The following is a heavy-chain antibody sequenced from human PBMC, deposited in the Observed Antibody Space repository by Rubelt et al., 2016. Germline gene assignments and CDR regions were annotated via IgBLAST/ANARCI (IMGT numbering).Heavy chain of an antibody. CDR3: TTSYSSREDYYFDY. D-gene: IGHD6-13*01. V-gene: IGHV3-15*07. J-gene: IGHJ4*02. CDR2: IKSKTDGGTT. Sequence: RGKGLEWVGRIKSKTDGGTTDYATPVKGRFTISRDDSKNTLYLQMNSLKTEDTAVYYCTTSYSSREDYYFDYWGQGTLVTVSS.